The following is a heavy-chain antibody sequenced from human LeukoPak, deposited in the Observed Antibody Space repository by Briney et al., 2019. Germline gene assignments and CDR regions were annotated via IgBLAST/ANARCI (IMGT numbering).Heavy chain of an antibody. CDR2: IIPLFGTA. Sequence: SVKVSCKASGGTFSTYAVNWVRQAPGQGLEWMGGIIPLFGTANYAQKFQGRVTITTDESTSTAYMELSSLRSEDTAIYYCTRVFARGGETSGSYYYYWGQGTLVTVSS. CDR3: TRVFARGGETSGSYYYY. D-gene: IGHD1-26*01. J-gene: IGHJ4*02. V-gene: IGHV1-69*05. CDR1: GGTFSTYA.